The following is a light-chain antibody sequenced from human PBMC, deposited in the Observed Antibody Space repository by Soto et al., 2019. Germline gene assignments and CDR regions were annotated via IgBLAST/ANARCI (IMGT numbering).Light chain of an antibody. J-gene: IGLJ2*01. CDR3: SSYTSSNTSVV. CDR1: SSDVGGYNY. Sequence: QSALTQPASVSGSPGQSITISCTGTSSDVGGYNYVSWYHQHPGKAPKLMIYDVNNRPSGVSDRFSGSKSGNTASLTISGLQAEDEADFYCSSYTSSNTSVVFGGGTKLTVL. CDR2: DVN. V-gene: IGLV2-14*03.